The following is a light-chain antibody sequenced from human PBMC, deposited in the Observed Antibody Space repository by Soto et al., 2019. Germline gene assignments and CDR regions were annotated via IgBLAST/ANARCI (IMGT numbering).Light chain of an antibody. CDR2: AAS. CDR1: QSISSY. V-gene: IGKV1-39*01. CDR3: QQYGSSPTT. J-gene: IGKJ1*01. Sequence: DIQMTQSPSSLSASVGDRVTITCRASQSISSYLNWYRQKPGKAPKLLIYAASSLQSGVPSRFSGSGAGTGCTRPISRLEPEDVSVDYCQQYGSSPTTFGHGTKVDIK.